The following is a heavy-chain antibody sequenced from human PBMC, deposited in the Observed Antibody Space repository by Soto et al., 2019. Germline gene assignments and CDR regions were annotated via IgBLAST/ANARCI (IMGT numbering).Heavy chain of an antibody. Sequence: GGSLRLSCVASGFSFSDYWMGWVRRAPGRGLQWVASIKDDGSEKYYVDSVKGRFTISRDNAKNSLHLQMNSLRTEDTALYYCVLSNIGRAETPQDYWGRGTLVTVSS. D-gene: IGHD5-12*01. CDR3: VLSNIGRAETPQDY. V-gene: IGHV3-7*01. CDR1: GFSFSDYW. J-gene: IGHJ4*02. CDR2: IKDDGSEK.